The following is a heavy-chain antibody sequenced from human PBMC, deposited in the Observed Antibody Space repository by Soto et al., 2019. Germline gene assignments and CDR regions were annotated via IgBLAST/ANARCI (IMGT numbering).Heavy chain of an antibody. CDR1: GFTFSNYW. CDR3: ARGASGRYYRDV. Sequence: DEQVVESGGGLVQPGGSLRLSCTASGFTFSNYWIHWVRQASGKGLVWVSRIKGDGSITNNADSVRGRFSITRDNAKNTVYLQTDNLREEDTAVYCCARGASGRYYRDVWGKGTTVTVS. V-gene: IGHV3-74*01. CDR2: IKGDGSIT. D-gene: IGHD3-10*01. J-gene: IGHJ6*03.